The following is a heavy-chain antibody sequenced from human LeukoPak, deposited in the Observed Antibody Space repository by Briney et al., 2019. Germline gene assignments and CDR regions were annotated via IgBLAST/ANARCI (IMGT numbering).Heavy chain of an antibody. CDR1: GGSISSHY. Sequence: PSETLSLTWTVSGGSISSHYWSWIRQPPGKGLEWIGYIYYSGSTNYNPSLKSRVTISVDTSKNQFSLKLSSVTAADTAVYYCARDWAVWSGQTPNYYMDVWGKGNTVTVSS. D-gene: IGHD3-3*01. CDR3: ARDWAVWSGQTPNYYMDV. V-gene: IGHV4-59*11. J-gene: IGHJ6*03. CDR2: IYYSGST.